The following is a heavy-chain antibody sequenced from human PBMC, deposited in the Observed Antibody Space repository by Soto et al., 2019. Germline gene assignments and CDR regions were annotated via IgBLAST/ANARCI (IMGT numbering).Heavy chain of an antibody. CDR3: ARESYHGSGATVVAY. J-gene: IGHJ4*02. V-gene: IGHV4-59*01. CDR1: GGSISGYY. Sequence: SETLSLTCTVSGGSISGYYWSWIRQPPGKGLEWIGYIYYSGTTSYNPSLYSRVTMSVDTSKNQFSLKVNSVTAADTAVYYCARESYHGSGATVVAYWGQGALVTVAS. D-gene: IGHD3-10*01. CDR2: IYYSGTT.